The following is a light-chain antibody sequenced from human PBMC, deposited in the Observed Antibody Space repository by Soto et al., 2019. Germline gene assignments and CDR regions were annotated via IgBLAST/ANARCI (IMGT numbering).Light chain of an antibody. CDR3: QQYNTWQIT. Sequence: EIVMTQSPATLSVSPGERATLSCRASQSVSSNLAWYQQKPGQAPRLLIYGASTRATRIPARFSGSGSGTEFTLTLRSLQSEEFAVYYWQQYNTWQITFGAGTKVDIK. V-gene: IGKV3-15*01. J-gene: IGKJ3*01. CDR1: QSVSSN. CDR2: GAS.